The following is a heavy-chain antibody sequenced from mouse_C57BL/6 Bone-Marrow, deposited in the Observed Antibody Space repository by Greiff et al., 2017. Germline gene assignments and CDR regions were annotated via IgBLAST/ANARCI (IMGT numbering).Heavy chain of an antibody. CDR2: IWRGGST. Sequence: QVQLKESGPGLVQPSQSLSITCTVSGFSLTSYGVHWVRQSPGKGLEWLGVIWRGGSTDYNAAFMSRLSITKDNSKSQVFFKMNSLQADDTAIYYGAKMSSSQQAWFAYWGQGTLVTVSA. D-gene: IGHD1-1*01. CDR3: AKMSSSQQAWFAY. V-gene: IGHV2-5*01. J-gene: IGHJ3*01. CDR1: GFSLTSYG.